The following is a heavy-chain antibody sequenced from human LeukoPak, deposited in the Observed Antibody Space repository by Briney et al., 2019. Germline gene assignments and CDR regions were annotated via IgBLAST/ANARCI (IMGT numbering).Heavy chain of an antibody. CDR2: IYYSGST. V-gene: IGHV4-59*01. CDR3: AREGDMVRGVDWFDP. Sequence: SETPSLTCTVSGGSISSYYWSWIRQPPGKGLEWIGYIYYSGSTNYNPSLKSRVTISVDTSKNQFSLKLSSVTAADTAVYYCAREGDMVRGVDWFDPLGPGNPGHRLL. D-gene: IGHD3-10*01. CDR1: GGSISSYY. J-gene: IGHJ5*02.